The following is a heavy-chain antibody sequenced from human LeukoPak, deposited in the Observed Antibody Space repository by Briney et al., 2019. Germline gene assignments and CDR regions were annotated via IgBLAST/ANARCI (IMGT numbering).Heavy chain of an antibody. V-gene: IGHV3-74*01. Sequence: GGSLRLSCDASGFTFGSHWMHWVRQAPGKGLVWVARVGRYGRSTSYAESVKGRFTISRGNAKNTLYLQMDSLRAEDTAVYYCAREKIVIPPAQGPQFDDWGQGTLVTVSS. D-gene: IGHD2-2*01. CDR1: GFTFGSHW. CDR3: AREKIVIPPAQGPQFDD. J-gene: IGHJ4*02. CDR2: VGRYGRST.